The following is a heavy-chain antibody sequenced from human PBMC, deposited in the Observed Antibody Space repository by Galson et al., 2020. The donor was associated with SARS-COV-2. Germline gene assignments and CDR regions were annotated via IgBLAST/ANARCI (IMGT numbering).Heavy chain of an antibody. CDR3: ARWYYYDSSGYYQGDNWFDP. D-gene: IGHD3-22*01. J-gene: IGHJ5*02. CDR1: GYTFTSYG. CDR2: ISAYNGNT. Sequence: ASVKVSCKASGYTFTSYGISWVRQAPGQGLEWMGWISAYNGNTNNAQKLQGRVTMTTATSTSTAYMELRSLRSDDTAVYYCARWYYYDSSGYYQGDNWFDPWGQGTLVTVSS. V-gene: IGHV1-18*04.